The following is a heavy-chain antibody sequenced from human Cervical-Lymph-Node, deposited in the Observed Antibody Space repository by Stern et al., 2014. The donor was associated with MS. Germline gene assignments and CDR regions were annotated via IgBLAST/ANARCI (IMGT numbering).Heavy chain of an antibody. Sequence: EVQLVESGGGVVQPGRSLRLSCAASGFTFSNFGIHWVRRAPGKGLEWVGRIKSKTDGGTIDYAAPVKGRFTISRDDSKNTLFLQMNSLRTEDTAVYYCTRLNYYDSSGSSYYYYGLDVWGQGTTVTISS. CDR1: GFTFSNFG. CDR2: IKSKTDGGTI. D-gene: IGHD3-22*01. V-gene: IGHV3-15*01. CDR3: TRLNYYDSSGSSYYYYGLDV. J-gene: IGHJ6*02.